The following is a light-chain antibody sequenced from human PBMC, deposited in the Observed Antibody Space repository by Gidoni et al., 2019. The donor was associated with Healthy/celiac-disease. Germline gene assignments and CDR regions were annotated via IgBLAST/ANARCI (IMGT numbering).Light chain of an antibody. Sequence: VMTQSPATLSVSPGERATLSCRASQSVRSNLAWYQQNPGQAHRLLIYGASTRATGIQARFSGSGSGTEFTLTISSLQSEDFAVYYCQQYNNWPPWTFGQGTKVE. J-gene: IGKJ1*01. CDR3: QQYNNWPPWT. V-gene: IGKV3-15*01. CDR1: QSVRSN. CDR2: GAS.